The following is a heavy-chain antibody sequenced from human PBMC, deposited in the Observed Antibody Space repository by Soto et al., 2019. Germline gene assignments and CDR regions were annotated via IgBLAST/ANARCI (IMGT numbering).Heavy chain of an antibody. CDR3: TTASFYA. J-gene: IGHJ3*01. D-gene: IGHD6-6*01. Sequence: GGSLRLSCAASGFTFSEVWMNWVRQAPGKGLEWVGRIKSKDVGATTDYAAPVKGKVTISRDDSKNTLFLHMDSLTAEDTAMYYCTTASFYAWGQGTMVTVSS. CDR2: IKSKDVGATT. CDR1: GFTFSEVW. V-gene: IGHV3-15*07.